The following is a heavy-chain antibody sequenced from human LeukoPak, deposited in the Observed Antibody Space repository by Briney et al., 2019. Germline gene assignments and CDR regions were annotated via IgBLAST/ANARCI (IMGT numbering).Heavy chain of an antibody. CDR2: ISGSGGST. J-gene: IGHJ4*02. D-gene: IGHD3-22*01. V-gene: IGHV3-23*01. CDR1: GFTFSSYA. CDR3: AKVLPDYYDSSGPFDY. Sequence: GVLRLSCAASGFTFSSYAMSWVRQAPGKGLEWVSAISGSGGSTYYADSVKGRFTISRDNSKNTLYLQMNSLRAEDTAVYYCAKVLPDYYDSSGPFDYWGQGTLVTVSS.